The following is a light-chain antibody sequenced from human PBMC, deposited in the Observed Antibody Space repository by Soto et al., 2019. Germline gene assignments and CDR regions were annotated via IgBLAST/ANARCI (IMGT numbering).Light chain of an antibody. Sequence: EIVMTQSPATLSVSPGERATLSCRASQSVSSNLAWYQQKPGQAPRLLIYGAATRRATDIPARFSGSGSGTEFTLTISSLQSEDFAVYYCQQGNTVGQGTKREIK. CDR2: GAA. J-gene: IGKJ2*01. V-gene: IGKV3-15*01. CDR3: QQGNT. CDR1: QSVSSN.